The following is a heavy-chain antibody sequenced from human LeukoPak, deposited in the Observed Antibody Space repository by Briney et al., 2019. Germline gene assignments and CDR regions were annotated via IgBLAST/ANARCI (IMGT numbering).Heavy chain of an antibody. D-gene: IGHD5-12*01. J-gene: IGHJ4*02. CDR2: IYSGGST. CDR1: GFTVSSNY. Sequence: PGGSLRLSCTASGFTVSSNYMSWVRQAPGKGLEWVSVIYSGGSTYYADSVKGRFTISRDNSKNTLYLQMNSLRVEDTAVYYCARDEDGLLATGDYWGQGTLVTVSS. V-gene: IGHV3-66*01. CDR3: ARDEDGLLATGDY.